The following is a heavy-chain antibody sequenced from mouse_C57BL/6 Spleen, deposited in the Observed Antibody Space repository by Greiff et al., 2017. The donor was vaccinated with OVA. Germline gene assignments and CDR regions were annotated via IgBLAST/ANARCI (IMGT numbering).Heavy chain of an antibody. V-gene: IGHV5-12*01. CDR3: ARQLRLEDARDY. Sequence: EVMLVESGGGLVQPGGSLKLSCAASGFTFSDYYMYWVRQTPEKRLEWVAYISNGGGSTYYPDTVKGRFTISRDNAKNTLYLQMSRLKSEDTAMYYCARQLRLEDARDYWGQGTSVTVSS. CDR2: ISNGGGST. J-gene: IGHJ4*01. CDR1: GFTFSDYY. D-gene: IGHD3-2*02.